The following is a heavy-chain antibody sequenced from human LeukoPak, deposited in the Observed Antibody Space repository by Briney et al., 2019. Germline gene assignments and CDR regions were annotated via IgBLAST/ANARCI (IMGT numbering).Heavy chain of an antibody. J-gene: IGHJ4*02. CDR2: INHSGST. D-gene: IGHD6-6*01. CDR3: ARGVRQLVYRY. V-gene: IGHV4-34*01. Sequence: GSLRLSCAASGFTFSSYAMSWVRQPPGKGLEWIGEINHSGSTNYNPSLKSRVTISVDTSKNQFSLKLSSVTAADTAVYYCARGVRQLVYRYWGQGTLVTVSS. CDR1: GFTFSSYA.